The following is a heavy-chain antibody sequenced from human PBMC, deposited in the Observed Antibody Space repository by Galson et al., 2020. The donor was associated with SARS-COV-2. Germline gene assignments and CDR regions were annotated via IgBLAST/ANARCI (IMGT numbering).Heavy chain of an antibody. CDR3: ARGTYWYFDL. V-gene: IGHV3-74*01. Sequence: GGSLRLSCAASGFTFSHYWMHWVRQTPGKGLVWVSRINSDGSGTGYADSVKGRFTISRDNGKNTLYLQVNSLRAEDTAVYYCARGTYWYFDLWGRGTLVTVSS. CDR2: INSDGSGT. J-gene: IGHJ2*01. D-gene: IGHD1-7*01. CDR1: GFTFSHYW.